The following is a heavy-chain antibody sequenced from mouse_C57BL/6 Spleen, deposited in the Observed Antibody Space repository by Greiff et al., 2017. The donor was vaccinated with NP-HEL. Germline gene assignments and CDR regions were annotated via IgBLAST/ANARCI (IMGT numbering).Heavy chain of an antibody. CDR3: ARSHYYGYYFDY. J-gene: IGHJ2*01. CDR1: GYTFTSYW. D-gene: IGHD1-2*01. V-gene: IGHV1-53*01. CDR2: INPSNGGT. Sequence: QVQLQQPGTELVKPGASVKLSCKASGYTFTSYWMHWVKQRPGQGLEWIGNINPSNGGTNYNEKFKSKATLAVDKSSSTAYMQLSSLTSEDSAVYYCARSHYYGYYFDYWGQGTTLTVSS.